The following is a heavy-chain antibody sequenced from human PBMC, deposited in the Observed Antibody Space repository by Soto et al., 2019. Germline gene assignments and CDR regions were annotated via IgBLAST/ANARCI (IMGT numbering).Heavy chain of an antibody. D-gene: IGHD2-15*01. CDR3: ARGGSGDIVVVAAIDY. V-gene: IGHV4-31*03. Sequence: QVQLQESGPGLVKPSQTLSLTCTVSGGSISSGNYYWSWIRQHPGKGLEWIGYIFYSGSTYYNPSLKGRVTISVDTSKNQFSLKLRSVTAADTAVYYCARGGSGDIVVVAAIDYWGQGTLVTVSS. CDR2: IFYSGST. J-gene: IGHJ4*02. CDR1: GGSISSGNYY.